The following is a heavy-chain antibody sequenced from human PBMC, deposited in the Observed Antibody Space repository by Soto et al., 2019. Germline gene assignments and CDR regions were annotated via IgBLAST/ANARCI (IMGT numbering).Heavy chain of an antibody. D-gene: IGHD2-2*01. J-gene: IGHJ4*02. CDR3: AGGVGYCSSTSCYPFDY. CDR2: IYYSGST. Sequence: SETLSLTCTVSGGSISSYYWSWIRQPPGKGLEWIGYIYYSGSTNYNPSLKSRVTISVDTSKNQFSLKLSSVTAADTAVYYCAGGVGYCSSTSCYPFDYWGKGTLVTVAS. V-gene: IGHV4-59*01. CDR1: GGSISSYY.